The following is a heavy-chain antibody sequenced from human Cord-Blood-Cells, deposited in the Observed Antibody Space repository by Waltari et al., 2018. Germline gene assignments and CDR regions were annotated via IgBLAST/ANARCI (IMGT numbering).Heavy chain of an antibody. CDR1: GGSISSSSYY. V-gene: IGHV4-39*01. J-gene: IGHJ4*02. CDR2: IYYSGST. CDR3: ASLGLYSSSSGLFDY. Sequence: QLQLQESGPGLVKPSETLSLTCTVSGGSISSSSYYWGWIRQPPGKGLEWIGSIYYSGSTYYNPSLKSRVTISVDTSKNQFSLKLSSVTAADTAVYYCASLGLYSSSSGLFDYWGQGTLVTVSS. D-gene: IGHD6-6*01.